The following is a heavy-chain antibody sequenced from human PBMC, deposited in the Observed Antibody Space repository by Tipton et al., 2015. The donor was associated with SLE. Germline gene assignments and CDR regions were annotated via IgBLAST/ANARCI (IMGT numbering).Heavy chain of an antibody. CDR3: ARQGELELRTDYYYGMDV. J-gene: IGHJ6*02. CDR2: IHYSGST. V-gene: IGHV4-59*08. CDR1: GGSISSYY. Sequence: TLSLTCTVSGGSISSYYWSWIRQPPGKGLEWIGYIHYSGSTNYNPSLKSRVTISVDASKNQFSLKLSSVTAADTAVYYCARQGELELRTDYYYGMDVWGQGTTVTVSS. D-gene: IGHD1-7*01.